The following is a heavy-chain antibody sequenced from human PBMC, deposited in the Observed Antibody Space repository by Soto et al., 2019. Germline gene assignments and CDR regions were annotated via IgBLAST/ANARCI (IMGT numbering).Heavy chain of an antibody. CDR2: ISYDGSDK. CDR1: GFPFSSFG. CDR3: ARGSLARPTTNNWFDP. D-gene: IGHD4-4*01. J-gene: IGHJ5*02. Sequence: GGSLRLSCAASGFPFSSFGMHWVRPAPDKGLQWVAVISYDGSDKYYADSVKGRFTISRDNAKNSLYLQMSSLRVEDTAVYYCARGSLARPTTNNWFDPWGQGTLVTVSS. V-gene: IGHV3-30*03.